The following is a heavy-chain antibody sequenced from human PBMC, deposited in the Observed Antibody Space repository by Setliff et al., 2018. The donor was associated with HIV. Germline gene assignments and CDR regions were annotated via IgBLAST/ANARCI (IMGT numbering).Heavy chain of an antibody. CDR2: IYYSGST. D-gene: IGHD5-12*01. CDR1: GGSISSSSYY. V-gene: IGHV4-39*01. J-gene: IGHJ4*02. Sequence: SETLSLTCTVSGGSISSSSYYWGWLRQPPGKGLEWIGSIYYSGSTYYNPSLRSRVTISVDTSKNQFSLKLSSVTAADTAVYYCAAKGSGYDPGVDYWGQGTLVTVSS. CDR3: AAKGSGYDPGVDY.